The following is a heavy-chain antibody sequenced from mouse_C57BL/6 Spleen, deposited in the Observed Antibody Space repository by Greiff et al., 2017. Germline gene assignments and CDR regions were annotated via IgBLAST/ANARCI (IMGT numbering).Heavy chain of an antibody. D-gene: IGHD3-2*02. Sequence: QVQLQQPGAELVRPGSSVKLSCKASGYTFTSSWMDWVKQRPGQGLEWIGNIYPSDSETHYNQKFKDKATLTVDKSSSTVYMQLSSLTSEDSAVYYCARGGQLSLDYWGQGTTLTVSS. J-gene: IGHJ2*01. CDR2: IYPSDSET. CDR3: ARGGQLSLDY. V-gene: IGHV1-61*01. CDR1: GYTFTSSW.